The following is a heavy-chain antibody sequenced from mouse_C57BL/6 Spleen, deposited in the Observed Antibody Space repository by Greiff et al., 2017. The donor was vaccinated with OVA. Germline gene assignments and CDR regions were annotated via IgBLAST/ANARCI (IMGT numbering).Heavy chain of an antibody. J-gene: IGHJ1*03. CDR2: ISNGGGST. CDR1: GFTFSDYY. Sequence: EVKLMESGGGLVQPGGSLKLSCAASGFTFSDYYMYWVRQTPEKRLEWVAYISNGGGSTYYPDTVKGRFTISRDNAKNTLYLQMSRLKSEDTAMYYCARWNYGSDWYFDVWGTGTTVTVSS. V-gene: IGHV5-12*01. CDR3: ARWNYGSDWYFDV. D-gene: IGHD1-1*01.